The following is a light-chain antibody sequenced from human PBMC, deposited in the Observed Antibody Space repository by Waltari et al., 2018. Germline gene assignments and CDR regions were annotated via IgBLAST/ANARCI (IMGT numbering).Light chain of an antibody. CDR1: QSISDW. J-gene: IGKJ5*01. Sequence: DIHMTQSPSTLSASVGDRVPITGRASQSISDWLPWYQHKPGKAPNLLIYEASSLESGVPSRFSGSGSGAEFTLTISSLQPDDFATYYCQQYNIYPVMFGQGTRLEIK. CDR3: QQYNIYPVM. CDR2: EAS. V-gene: IGKV1-5*03.